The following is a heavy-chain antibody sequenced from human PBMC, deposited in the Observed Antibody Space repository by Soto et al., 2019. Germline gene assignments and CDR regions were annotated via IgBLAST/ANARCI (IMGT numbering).Heavy chain of an antibody. CDR3: ARGRVSGSLYKSFAY. V-gene: IGHV3-30-3*01. Sequence: TGGSLRLSCAASGFTFSICAMSWVRQAPGKGLEWVAGISNDGGDKYYADSVKGRFTISRDNSKNTMYLEMNSLSTEDTAIYYCARGRVSGSLYKSFAYWGQGISVTVSS. J-gene: IGHJ4*02. CDR2: ISNDGGDK. CDR1: GFTFSICA. D-gene: IGHD3-10*01.